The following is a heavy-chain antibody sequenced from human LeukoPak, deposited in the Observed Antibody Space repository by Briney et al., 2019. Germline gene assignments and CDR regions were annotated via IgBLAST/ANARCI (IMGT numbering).Heavy chain of an antibody. V-gene: IGHV3-9*01. CDR3: ATQGDGMDV. Sequence: GGSLRLSCAASGFTFDDYAMHWVRQAPGKGLEWVSGISWNSGSIGYADSVKGRFTISRDNAKNSLYLQMNSLRAEDTALYYCATQGDGMDVWGQGTTVTVSS. CDR2: ISWNSGSI. J-gene: IGHJ6*02. CDR1: GFTFDDYA. D-gene: IGHD3-16*01.